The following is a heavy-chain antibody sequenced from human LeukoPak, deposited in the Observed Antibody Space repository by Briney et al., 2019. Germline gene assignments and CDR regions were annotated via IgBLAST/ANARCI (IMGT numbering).Heavy chain of an antibody. V-gene: IGHV4-59*01. J-gene: IGHJ3*02. CDR2: IYYSGST. D-gene: IGHD2-2*01. CDR1: GGSISSYY. Sequence: SETLSLTCTVSGGSISSYYWSWIRQPPGKGLEWIGYIYYSGSTNYNPSLKGRVTISVDTSKNQFSLKLSSVTAADTAVYYRARAGPAAHSRYGAFDIWGQGTMVTVSS. CDR3: ARAGPAAHSRYGAFDI.